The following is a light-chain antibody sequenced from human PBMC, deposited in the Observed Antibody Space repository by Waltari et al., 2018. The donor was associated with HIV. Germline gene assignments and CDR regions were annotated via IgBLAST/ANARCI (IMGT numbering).Light chain of an antibody. V-gene: IGLV3-21*02. CDR3: QVWDGRGDPVI. Sequence: SYVLTQPPSVSVAPGQMARITCGGNNIAATKSVHWYRLNPGQAPVVVIYDDRDRPSGIPDRFPGSSSGDTATLTISRAEAGDEADYYCQVWDGRGDPVIFGGGTKLAVV. CDR2: DDR. CDR1: NIAATKS. J-gene: IGLJ2*01.